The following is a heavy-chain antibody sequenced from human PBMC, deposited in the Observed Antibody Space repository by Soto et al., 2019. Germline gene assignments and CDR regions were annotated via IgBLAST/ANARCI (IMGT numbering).Heavy chain of an antibody. Sequence: GGSLRLSCAASGFTFSNAWMSWVRQAPGKGLEWVGRIKSKTDGGTRDYAAPVKGRFTMSRDGSKNMLYLQMSSLKTEDTAVYYCTTDDPINKNWGQGTLVTVSS. CDR2: IKSKTDGGTR. V-gene: IGHV3-15*01. CDR1: GFTFSNAW. CDR3: TTDDPINKN. J-gene: IGHJ4*02.